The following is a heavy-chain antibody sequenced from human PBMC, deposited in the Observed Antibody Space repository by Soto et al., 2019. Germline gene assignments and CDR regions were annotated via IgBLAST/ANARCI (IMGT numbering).Heavy chain of an antibody. Sequence: GGSLRLSCAASGFTFSNAWMSWVRQAPGKGLEWVGRIKSYTNGGTTDYAAPVKGRFAISRDDSKNTLCLQMNSLKTEDAGVYYCTTDDPINKYWGQGTLVTVSS. J-gene: IGHJ4*02. CDR3: TTDDPINKY. V-gene: IGHV3-15*01. CDR2: IKSYTNGGTT. CDR1: GFTFSNAW.